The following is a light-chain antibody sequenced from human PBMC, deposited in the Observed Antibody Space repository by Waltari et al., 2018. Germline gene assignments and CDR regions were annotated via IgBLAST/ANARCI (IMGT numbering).Light chain of an antibody. Sequence: QSALTQPASVSGSPGQSISISCTGTSSDVGGYDYVSWYQQYPGKAPKLMIFDVSNRPSGVSDRFSGSKSGNTASLTISGLQAEDEAYYYCSSYSTSGTLVVFGGGTKVTVL. CDR2: DVS. CDR3: SSYSTSGTLVV. CDR1: SSDVGGYDY. V-gene: IGLV2-14*03. J-gene: IGLJ2*01.